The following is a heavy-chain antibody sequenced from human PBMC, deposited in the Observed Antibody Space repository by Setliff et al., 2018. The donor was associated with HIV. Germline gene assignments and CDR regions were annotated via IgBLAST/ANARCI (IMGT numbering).Heavy chain of an antibody. J-gene: IGHJ4*02. CDR2: IYTNGNT. D-gene: IGHD2-2*01. CDR1: GGSISGFY. CDR3: ASSPAWRSDFGLHTFDY. Sequence: LSLTCTVSGGSISGFYWNWIRQSAGKGLEWIGRIYTNGNTNYNPSLKGRVTVSADTSKNQFSLKLTSVTAADTAVHYCASSPAWRSDFGLHTFDYWGQGTLVTVSS. V-gene: IGHV4-4*07.